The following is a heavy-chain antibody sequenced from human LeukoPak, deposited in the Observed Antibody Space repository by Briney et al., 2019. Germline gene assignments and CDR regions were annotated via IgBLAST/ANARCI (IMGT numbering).Heavy chain of an antibody. D-gene: IGHD3-10*01. Sequence: SETLSLTCTVSGGSISSSSYYWGWIRQPPGKGLEWIGSIYYSGSTYHNPSLKSRVTISVDTSKNQFSLKLSSVTAADTAVYYCASTPMVRGVIIGYYYYMDVWGKGTTVTVSS. J-gene: IGHJ6*03. CDR1: GGSISSSSYY. CDR3: ASTPMVRGVIIGYYYYMDV. V-gene: IGHV4-39*01. CDR2: IYYSGST.